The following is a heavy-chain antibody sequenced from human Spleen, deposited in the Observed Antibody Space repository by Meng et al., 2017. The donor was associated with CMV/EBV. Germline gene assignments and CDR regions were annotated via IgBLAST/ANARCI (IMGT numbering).Heavy chain of an antibody. CDR2: ISWNSGSI. V-gene: IGHV3-9*01. Sequence: GGSLRLSCAASGFTFGDYAMHWVRQAPGKGLEWVSGISWNSGSIQYAASVKGRFTISRDNAKNSLYLQMNSLRPEDTALYYCAKATIYDFWSGHSFWDSWGQGTLVTVSS. CDR1: GFTFGDYA. CDR3: AKATIYDFWSGHSFWDS. J-gene: IGHJ4*02. D-gene: IGHD3-3*01.